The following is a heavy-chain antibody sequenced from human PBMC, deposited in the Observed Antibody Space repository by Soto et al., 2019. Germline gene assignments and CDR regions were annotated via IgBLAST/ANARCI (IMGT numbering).Heavy chain of an antibody. J-gene: IGHJ6*02. V-gene: IGHV1-2*02. CDR2: INPNSGGT. Sequence: GASVKVSCKASGYTFTGYYMHWVRQAPGQGLEWMGWINPNSGGTNYAQKFQGRVTMTRDTSISTAYMELSRLTSDDTAVYYCARGPPPFHINTYNSYYYYGMDVWGQGTTVTVSS. CDR3: ARGPPPFHINTYNSYYYYGMDV. CDR1: GYTFTGYY. D-gene: IGHD1-20*01.